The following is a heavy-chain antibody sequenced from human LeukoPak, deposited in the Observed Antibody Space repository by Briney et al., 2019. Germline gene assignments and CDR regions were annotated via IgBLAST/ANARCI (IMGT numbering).Heavy chain of an antibody. D-gene: IGHD3-16*02. CDR1: GFTFSTYS. CDR3: VREPVRLGELSFDS. Sequence: GGSLRLSCAASGFTFSTYSMNWVRQAPGKGLEWVSSISSSSGYIYYADSVKGRFTISRDNAKNSLYLQMNSLRAEDTAVYYCVREPVRLGELSFDSWGQGTLVTVSP. J-gene: IGHJ5*01. V-gene: IGHV3-21*01. CDR2: ISSSSGYI.